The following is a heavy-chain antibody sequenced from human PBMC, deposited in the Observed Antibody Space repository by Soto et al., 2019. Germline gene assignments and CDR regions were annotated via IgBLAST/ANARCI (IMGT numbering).Heavy chain of an antibody. CDR1: GGSISSGGYY. CDR3: ARDAAPVTEYCTAGDCPIWFDP. Sequence: SETLSLTCTVSGGSISSGGYYWSWIRQHPGKGLEWIGYIYYSGNTYYNPSLKSRVTISVDTSKNQFSLKLRSVTASDTAVYYCARDAAPVTEYCTAGDCPIWFDPCGQRTLVTVSS. D-gene: IGHD2-8*02. J-gene: IGHJ5*02. CDR2: IYYSGNT. V-gene: IGHV4-31*03.